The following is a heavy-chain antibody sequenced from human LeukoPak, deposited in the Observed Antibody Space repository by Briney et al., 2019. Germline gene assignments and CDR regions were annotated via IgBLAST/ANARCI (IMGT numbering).Heavy chain of an antibody. CDR1: GFDLSPYT. CDR3: ARRVTTFLS. V-gene: IGHV3-21*01. D-gene: IGHD4-17*01. CDR2: ISSTSTYM. J-gene: IGHJ4*02. Sequence: PGGSLRLSCSASGFDLSPYTMNWVRRAPGKGLEWVASISSTSTYMYYGDSLKGRFTISRDNAKNTLYLQLDSLRAEDTATYYCARRVTTFLSWGQGTLVIVSS.